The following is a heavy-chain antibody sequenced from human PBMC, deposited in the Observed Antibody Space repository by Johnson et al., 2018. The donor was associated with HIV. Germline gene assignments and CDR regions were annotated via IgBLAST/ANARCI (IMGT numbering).Heavy chain of an antibody. CDR2: VSAGGDTT. CDR1: GFTFSSYA. Sequence: EVQLVESGGGLVKPGGSLRLSCAASGFTFSSYAMDWVRQTPGKGLAWVSAVSAGGDTTYYADSVEGRFTISRDNSKNTLYLQMNSLRAEDTAVYYCARSMRGAFDIWGQGTMVTVSS. J-gene: IGHJ3*02. D-gene: IGHD3-10*01. V-gene: IGHV3-23*04. CDR3: ARSMRGAFDI.